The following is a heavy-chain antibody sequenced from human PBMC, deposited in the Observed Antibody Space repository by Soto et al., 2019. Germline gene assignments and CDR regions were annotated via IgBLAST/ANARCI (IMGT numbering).Heavy chain of an antibody. V-gene: IGHV3-48*01. D-gene: IGHD3-9*01. CDR2: ISSSSSTI. CDR1: GFTFSSYS. CDR3: ARELRYFDWYDDL. J-gene: IGHJ2*01. Sequence: PGGSMRVCCAAAGFTFSSYSRDGVRQAPGKGLEWVSYISSSSSTIYYADSVKGRFTISRDNAKNSLYLQMNSLRAEDTAVYYCARELRYFDWYDDLWGRGTLVTVSS.